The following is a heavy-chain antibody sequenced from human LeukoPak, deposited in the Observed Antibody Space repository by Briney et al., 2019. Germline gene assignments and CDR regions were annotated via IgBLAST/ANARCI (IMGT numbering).Heavy chain of an antibody. Sequence: GGSLRLSCEASGFTFSSYSMNWVRQAPGKGLEWVSSISSSSSYIYYADSVNGRFTISRDNAKNSLYLQMNSLRAEDTAVYYCARDRGSSWYVDYWGQGTLVTVSS. V-gene: IGHV3-21*01. CDR3: ARDRGSSWYVDY. J-gene: IGHJ4*02. CDR2: ISSSSSYI. D-gene: IGHD6-13*01. CDR1: GFTFSSYS.